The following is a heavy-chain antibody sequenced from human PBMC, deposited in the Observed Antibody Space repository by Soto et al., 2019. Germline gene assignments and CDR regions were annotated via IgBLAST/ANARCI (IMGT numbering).Heavy chain of an antibody. CDR1: GFTFSSYA. CDR2: ISGSGGST. V-gene: IGHV3-23*01. D-gene: IGHD2-2*01. Sequence: GGSLRLSCAASGFTFSSYAMSWLRQAPGKGLEWVSAISGSGGSTYYADSVKGRFTISRDNSKNTLYLQMNSLRAEDTAVHYCAKVAIVVVPAAYDYCGQGTLVTVSS. CDR3: AKVAIVVVPAAYDY. J-gene: IGHJ4*02.